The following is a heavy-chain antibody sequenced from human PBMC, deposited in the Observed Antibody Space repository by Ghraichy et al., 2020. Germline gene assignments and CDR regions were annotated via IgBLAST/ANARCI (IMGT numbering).Heavy chain of an antibody. CDR2: VFHSGST. J-gene: IGHJ5*01. CDR1: GGTVSSGDSS. Sequence: SETLSLTCTVSGGTVSSGDSSWSWIRQPPGKGLEWIGYVFHSGSTYYNPSLMSRVSISVDTSKNQFSLRLTSVTAADSAVYFCARDVGTVTTSRFDSWGQG. V-gene: IGHV4-30-4*07. CDR3: ARDVGTVTTSRFDS. D-gene: IGHD4-17*01.